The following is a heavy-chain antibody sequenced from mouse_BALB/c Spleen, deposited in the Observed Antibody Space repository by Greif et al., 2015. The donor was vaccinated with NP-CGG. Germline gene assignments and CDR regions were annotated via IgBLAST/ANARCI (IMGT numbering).Heavy chain of an antibody. J-gene: IGHJ2*01. Sequence: QVPLLQPGAELVTPGASVKLSCPASGYTFPSYWMHWVTQRPGQGLAWIGELNPSHGRPAYNEKFKSKAPLTVDKSSSPADMQRSIRRSEDSAVDDCARGSRLDYWGQGTTRTVPA. CDR3: ARGSRLDY. V-gene: IGHV1S81*02. CDR2: LNPSHGRP. CDR1: GYTFPSYW.